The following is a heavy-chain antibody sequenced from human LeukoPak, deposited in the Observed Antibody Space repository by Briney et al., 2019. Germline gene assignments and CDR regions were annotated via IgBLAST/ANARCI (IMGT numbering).Heavy chain of an antibody. CDR2: IYYSGST. CDR1: GGSISSSSYY. CDR3: ARFYGGNFHFDY. V-gene: IGHV4-39*07. J-gene: IGHJ4*02. Sequence: SETLSLTCTVSGGSISSSSYYWGWIRQPPGKGLEWIGSIYYSGSTYYNPSLKSRVTISVDTSKNQFSLKLSSVTAADTAVYYCARFYGGNFHFDYWGLGTLVTVSS. D-gene: IGHD1-26*01.